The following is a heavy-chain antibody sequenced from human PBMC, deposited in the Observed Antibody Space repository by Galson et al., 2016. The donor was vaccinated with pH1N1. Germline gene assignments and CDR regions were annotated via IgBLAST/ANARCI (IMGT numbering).Heavy chain of an antibody. CDR1: GFTFSHYA. Sequence: SLRLSCAASGFTFSHYAMHWVRQAPGKGLEWLGVISSVESNKDYADSLKGRFTVSRDNSKNTLYLQMNSLRAEDTALYYCARDHVYGDYFERFFDLWGRGTLVTVSS. J-gene: IGHJ2*01. V-gene: IGHV3-30-3*01. CDR2: ISSVESNK. CDR3: ARDHVYGDYFERFFDL. D-gene: IGHD4-17*01.